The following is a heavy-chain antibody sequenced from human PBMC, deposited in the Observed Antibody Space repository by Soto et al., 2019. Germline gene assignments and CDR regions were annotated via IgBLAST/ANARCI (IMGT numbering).Heavy chain of an antibody. CDR3: AKGPRWLVIDAFDI. CDR1: GFTFSSYA. V-gene: IGHV3-23*01. J-gene: IGHJ3*02. Sequence: GESLKISCAASGFTFSSYAMSWVRQAPGKGLEWVSAISGSGGSTYYADSVKGRFTISRDNSKNTLYLQMNSLRAEDTAVYYCAKGPRWLVIDAFDIWGQGTMVTVSS. CDR2: ISGSGGST. D-gene: IGHD6-19*01.